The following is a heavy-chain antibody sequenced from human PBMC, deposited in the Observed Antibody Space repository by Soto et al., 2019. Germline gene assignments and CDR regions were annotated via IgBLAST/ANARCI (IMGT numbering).Heavy chain of an antibody. Sequence: WTWIRQHPGKGLEWIGYIYYSGSTYYNPSLKSRVTISVDTSKNQFSLKLSSVTAADTAVYYCARVCGGDCHNVFDIWGQGIMVTVSS. CDR2: IYYSGST. CDR3: ARVCGGDCHNVFDI. V-gene: IGHV4-31*02. J-gene: IGHJ3*02. D-gene: IGHD2-21*02.